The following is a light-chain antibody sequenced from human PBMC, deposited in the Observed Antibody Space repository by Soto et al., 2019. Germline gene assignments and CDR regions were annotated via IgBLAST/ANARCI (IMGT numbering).Light chain of an antibody. V-gene: IGKV1-6*01. CDR1: QGIRND. J-gene: IGKJ3*01. CDR3: LQKYFSPFT. CDR2: AAS. Sequence: AIQMTQSPSSLSASVGDRVTITCRASQGIRNDLDWFQQKPGKAPKLLIYAASNLQSGVPARFSGSGSGTDFTLTISSLQPEDFATYYCLQKYFSPFTFGPGTKVDI.